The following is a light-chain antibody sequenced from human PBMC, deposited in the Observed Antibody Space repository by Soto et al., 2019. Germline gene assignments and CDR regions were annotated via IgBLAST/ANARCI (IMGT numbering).Light chain of an antibody. V-gene: IGKV1-9*01. CDR1: QGISSY. J-gene: IGKJ4*01. CDR2: AAS. Sequence: DIQMTQSPSSLSASVGDRVTITFRASQGISSYLAWYQQKPGKAPKLLIYAASTLQSGVPSRFTGSGSGTEFTLAISSLQPEDFATYYCLQHNTYPLTFGGGTTGDIK. CDR3: LQHNTYPLT.